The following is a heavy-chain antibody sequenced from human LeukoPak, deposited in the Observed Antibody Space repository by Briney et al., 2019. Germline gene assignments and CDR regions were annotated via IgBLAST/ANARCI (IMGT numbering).Heavy chain of an antibody. Sequence: ASVKVSCKASGYTFTGYYVHWVRQAPGQGLEWMGWINPNSGGTNYAQKFRDRVIMTRDTSITTAYMELSRLRYDDTAVYYCARDVVVVVAATVSQNWFDPWGQGTLVTVSS. CDR3: ARDVVVVVAATVSQNWFDP. V-gene: IGHV1-2*02. CDR1: GYTFTGYY. D-gene: IGHD2-15*01. CDR2: INPNSGGT. J-gene: IGHJ5*02.